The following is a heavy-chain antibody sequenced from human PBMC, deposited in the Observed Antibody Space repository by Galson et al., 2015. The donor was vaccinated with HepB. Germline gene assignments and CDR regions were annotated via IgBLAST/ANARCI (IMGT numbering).Heavy chain of an antibody. D-gene: IGHD3-10*01. CDR1: GYTFTSYG. V-gene: IGHV1-18*01. CDR3: ARFLTSFGPRAFIRGSSSLPVDY. J-gene: IGHJ4*02. Sequence: SVKVSCKASGYTFTSYGISWVRQAPGQGLEWMGWISAYNGNTNYAQKLQGRVTMTTDTSTSTAYMELRSLRSDDTAVYYCARFLTSFGPRAFIRGSSSLPVDYWGQGTLVTVSS. CDR2: ISAYNGNT.